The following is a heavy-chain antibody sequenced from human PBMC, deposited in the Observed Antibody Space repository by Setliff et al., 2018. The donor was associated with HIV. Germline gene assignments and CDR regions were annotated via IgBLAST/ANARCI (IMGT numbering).Heavy chain of an antibody. J-gene: IGHJ4*02. CDR3: ASLYADDY. D-gene: IGHD3-16*01. CDR1: GGSISNYY. Sequence: SETLSLTCTVSGGSISNYYWSWIRQPAEKGLEWIGEINHSGSTNYNPSLKSRVTISVDTSKNQFSLKLSSVTAADTAVYYCASLYADDYWGQGTLVTVSS. V-gene: IGHV4-34*01. CDR2: INHSGST.